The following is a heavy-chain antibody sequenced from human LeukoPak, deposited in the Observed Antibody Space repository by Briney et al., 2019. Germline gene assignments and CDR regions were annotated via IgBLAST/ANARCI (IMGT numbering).Heavy chain of an antibody. D-gene: IGHD3-3*01. V-gene: IGHV4-4*07. J-gene: IGHJ5*02. CDR1: GGSLSSYY. CDR3: ARDSQGDYDFWSGPFNNWFDP. CDR2: IYTSGST. Sequence: SETLSLTCTVSGGSLSSYYWSWVRQPAGKGLEWIGRIYTSGSTNYNPSLKSRVTMSVDTSKNQFSLKLSSVTAADTAVYYCARDSQGDYDFWSGPFNNWFDPWGQGTLVTVSS.